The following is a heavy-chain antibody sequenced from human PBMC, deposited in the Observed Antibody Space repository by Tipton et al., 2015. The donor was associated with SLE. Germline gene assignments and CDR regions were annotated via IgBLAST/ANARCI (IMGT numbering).Heavy chain of an antibody. D-gene: IGHD3-3*01. CDR3: ARENTIFAFDI. CDR1: GGTFSSYA. J-gene: IGHJ3*02. Sequence: QSGPEVKKPGSSMKVSCKASGGTFSSYAISWVRQAPGQGLEWVGRIIPIFGTANYAQKFRGRVTITADESTSTSYMELSSLRSEDTAVYYCARENTIFAFDIWGQGTMVTVSS. V-gene: IGHV1-69*15. CDR2: IIPIFGTA.